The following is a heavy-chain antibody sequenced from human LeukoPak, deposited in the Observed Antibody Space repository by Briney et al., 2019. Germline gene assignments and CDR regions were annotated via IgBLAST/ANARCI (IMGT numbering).Heavy chain of an antibody. CDR1: GGPFSGYF. V-gene: IGHV4-34*01. J-gene: IGHJ4*02. CDR2: IHNSGTT. D-gene: IGHD3-10*01. Sequence: SETLSLTCAVSGGPFSGYFWSWIRQPPGKGLEWIGVIHNSGTTNYNPSLNSRVTISEDTSKNQIHLNLRSVTAADTAVYYCARRYYYNLGSFPFDFWGQGTLVTVSS. CDR3: ARRYYYNLGSFPFDF.